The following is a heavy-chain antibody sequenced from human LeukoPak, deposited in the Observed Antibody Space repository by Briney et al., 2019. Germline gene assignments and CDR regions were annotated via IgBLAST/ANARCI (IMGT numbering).Heavy chain of an antibody. J-gene: IGHJ6*02. D-gene: IGHD3-10*01. CDR2: IIPIFGTA. CDR3: ARLAPLHLWFGELFVQPHYYGMDV. CDR1: GGTFSSYA. V-gene: IGHV1-69*13. Sequence: SVKVSCKASGGTFSSYAISWVRQAPGQGLEWMGGIIPIFGTANYAQKFQGRVTITADESTSTAYMELSSLRSEDTAVYYCARLAPLHLWFGELFVQPHYYGMDVWGQGTTVTVSS.